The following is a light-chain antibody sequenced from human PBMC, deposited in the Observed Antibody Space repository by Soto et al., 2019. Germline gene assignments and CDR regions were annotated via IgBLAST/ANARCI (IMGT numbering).Light chain of an antibody. CDR1: SSNIASNT. Sequence: SVLTQPPSASGTPGQRVTVSCSGSSSNIASNTVNWYQQLPGTAPKLLIYSNDQRPSGVPDRFSASKSGTSASLVISGLQSEDEADYYCASWDDSLNGHVFGTGTKVTVL. V-gene: IGLV1-44*01. J-gene: IGLJ1*01. CDR2: SND. CDR3: ASWDDSLNGHV.